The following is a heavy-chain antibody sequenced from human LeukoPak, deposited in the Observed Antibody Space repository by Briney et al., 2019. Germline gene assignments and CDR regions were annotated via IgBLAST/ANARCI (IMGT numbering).Heavy chain of an antibody. CDR1: GFTFSSYA. D-gene: IGHD2-2*01. Sequence: GGSLRLSCAASGFTFSSYAMHWVRQAPGKGLEWVAVISYDGSNKYYADSVKGRFTISRDNSKNTLYLQMNSLRAEDTAVHYCARAGCSSTSCVNYYYGMDVWGKGTTVTVSS. CDR2: ISYDGSNK. CDR3: ARAGCSSTSCVNYYYGMDV. V-gene: IGHV3-30*04. J-gene: IGHJ6*04.